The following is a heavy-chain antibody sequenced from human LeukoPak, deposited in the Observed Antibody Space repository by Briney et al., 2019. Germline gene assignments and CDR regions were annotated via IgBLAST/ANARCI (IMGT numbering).Heavy chain of an antibody. Sequence: AGGSLRLSCAASGFTFSSYGMHWVRQAPGKGLEWVAFIRYDGSNKYYADSVKGRFTISRDNSKNTLYLQMNSLRAEDTAVYYCAKDFQRYFQHWGQDTLVTVSS. J-gene: IGHJ1*01. CDR3: AKDFQRYFQH. V-gene: IGHV3-30*02. CDR1: GFTFSSYG. CDR2: IRYDGSNK.